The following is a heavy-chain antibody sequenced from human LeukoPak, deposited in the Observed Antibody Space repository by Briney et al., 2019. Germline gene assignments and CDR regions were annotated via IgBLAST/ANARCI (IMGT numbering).Heavy chain of an antibody. V-gene: IGHV4-30-4*01. CDR3: ARVLYPSKITGTTVDY. CDR1: GGSISSGDYY. CDR2: IYYSGST. D-gene: IGHD1-7*01. Sequence: SQTLSLTCTVSGGSISSGDYYWSWIRQPPGKGLEWIGYIYYSGSTYYNPSLKSRVTISVDTSKSQFSLKLSSVTAADTAVYYCARVLYPSKITGTTVDYLGQGTLVTVSS. J-gene: IGHJ4*02.